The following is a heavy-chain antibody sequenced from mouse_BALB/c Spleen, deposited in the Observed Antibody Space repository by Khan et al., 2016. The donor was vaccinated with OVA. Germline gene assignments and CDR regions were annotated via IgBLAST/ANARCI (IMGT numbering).Heavy chain of an antibody. Sequence: EVKLLESGPGLVKPSQSLSLTCTVTGYSITSDYAWNWIRQFPGNKLEWMGYISSSGSTNYNQALKSRISITRDTSKNQFFLQLNSVTTEDTATXYCSRDGTRYSYAMDYWGQGTSVTVSS. CDR3: SRDGTRYSYAMDY. D-gene: IGHD2-1*01. V-gene: IGHV3-2*02. CDR1: GYSITSDYA. J-gene: IGHJ4*01. CDR2: ISSSGST.